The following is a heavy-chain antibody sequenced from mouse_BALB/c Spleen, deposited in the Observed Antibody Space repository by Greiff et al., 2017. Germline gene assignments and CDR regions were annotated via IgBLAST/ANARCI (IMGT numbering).Heavy chain of an antibody. CDR2: ISDGGSYT. CDR3: ARRGYYAMDY. J-gene: IGHJ4*01. CDR1: GFTFSDYY. Sequence: EVQLVESGGGLVKPGGSLKLSCAASGFTFSDYYMYWVRQTPEKRLEWVATISDGGSYTYYPDSVKGRFTISRDNAKNNLYLQMSSLKSEDTAMYYCARRGYYAMDYWGQGTSVTVSS. V-gene: IGHV5-4*02.